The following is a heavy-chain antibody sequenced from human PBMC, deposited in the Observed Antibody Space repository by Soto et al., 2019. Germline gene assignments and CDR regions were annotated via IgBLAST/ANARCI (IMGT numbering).Heavy chain of an antibody. CDR2: IIPILGIA. CDR1: GGTFSSYT. V-gene: IGHV1-69*02. Sequence: QVQLVQSGAEVKKPGSSVKVSCKASGGTFSSYTISWVRQAPGQGLEWMGRIIPILGIANYAQKFQGRVTITADKXXSXAXKELSSLRSEDTAVYYWARAMVRGVMIHGYYYGMDVWGQGTTVTVSS. J-gene: IGHJ6*02. D-gene: IGHD3-10*01. CDR3: ARAMVRGVMIHGYYYGMDV.